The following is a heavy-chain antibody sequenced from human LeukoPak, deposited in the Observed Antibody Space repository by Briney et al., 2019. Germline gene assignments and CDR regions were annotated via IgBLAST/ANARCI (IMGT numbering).Heavy chain of an antibody. CDR1: GGSFSSSY. J-gene: IGHJ6*02. CDR3: ARMPDPKSGSFRSVYGMDV. Sequence: SETLSLTCTVSGGSFSSSYWSWVRQPPGKGLEWIAYIYYTGSTNYNPSLKSRVTISVDTSKNQFSLKLSSVTAADTAVCYCARMPDPKSGSFRSVYGMDVWGQGTTVTVSS. CDR2: IYYTGST. D-gene: IGHD3-16*02. V-gene: IGHV4-59*12.